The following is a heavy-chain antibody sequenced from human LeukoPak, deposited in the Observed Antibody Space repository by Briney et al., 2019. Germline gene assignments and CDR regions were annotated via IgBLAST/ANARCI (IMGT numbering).Heavy chain of an antibody. Sequence: SETLSLTCTVSGGSITSYYWNWIRQPAGKGLEWIGRLSTSGSTDYNPSLKSRVTISVDTSKNQFSLKLSSVTAADTAVYYCARVLPRSGGGNGPFDYWGQGTLVTVSS. CDR2: LSTSGST. CDR1: GGSITSYY. J-gene: IGHJ4*02. V-gene: IGHV4-4*07. D-gene: IGHD4-23*01. CDR3: ARVLPRSGGGNGPFDY.